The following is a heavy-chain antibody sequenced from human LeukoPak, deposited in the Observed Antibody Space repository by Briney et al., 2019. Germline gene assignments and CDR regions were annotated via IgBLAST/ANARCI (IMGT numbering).Heavy chain of an antibody. CDR1: GFTFSDYW. CDR3: VGRYWYYDFGW. Sequence: VGSLRLSCEVSGFTFSDYWIHWVRQAPGKGLEWISHISDSSSNKYYADSVKGRFTISSDNAKSSLYLQMNSLRAEDTAIYYCVGRYWYYDFGWWGQGTLVTVSS. J-gene: IGHJ4*02. CDR2: ISDSSSNK. D-gene: IGHD3/OR15-3a*01. V-gene: IGHV3-48*01.